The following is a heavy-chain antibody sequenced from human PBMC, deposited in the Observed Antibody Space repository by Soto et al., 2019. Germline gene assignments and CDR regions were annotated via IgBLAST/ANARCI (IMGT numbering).Heavy chain of an antibody. V-gene: IGHV4-39*01. CDR1: GGSISSSSYY. Sequence: QLQLQESGPGLVKPSETLSLTCTVSGGSISSSSYYWGWIRQPPGKGLEWIGSIYYSGSTYYNPSLKSRVTISVDTSKNQFSLKLSSMTAADTAVYYCAKGGSGSYSNAFDIWGQGTMVTVSS. CDR3: AKGGSGSYSNAFDI. CDR2: IYYSGST. D-gene: IGHD3-10*01. J-gene: IGHJ3*02.